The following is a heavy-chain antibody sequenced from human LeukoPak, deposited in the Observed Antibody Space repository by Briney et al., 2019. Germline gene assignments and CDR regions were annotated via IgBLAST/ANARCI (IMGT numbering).Heavy chain of an antibody. CDR1: GFTFSSYG. J-gene: IGHJ4*02. V-gene: IGHV3-30*02. CDR3: ARADYGDYQEFYYFDY. CDR2: IRYDGSNK. D-gene: IGHD4-17*01. Sequence: GGSLRLSCAASGFTFSSYGMHWVRQAPGKGLEWVAFIRYDGSNKYYADSVKGRFTISRDNSKNTLYLQMNSLRAEDTAVYYCARADYGDYQEFYYFDYWGQGTLVTVSS.